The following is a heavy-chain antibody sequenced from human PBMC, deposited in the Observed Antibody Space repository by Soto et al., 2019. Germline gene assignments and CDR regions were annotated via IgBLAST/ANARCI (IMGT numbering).Heavy chain of an antibody. CDR2: IGGSGSSA. Sequence: EGQLLESGGGLVQPGGSLRLSCVASGFTFKNFAMTWVRQAPGKGMEWVSAIGGSGSSANYADSVKGRFTVSRDDSKSTLYLQMSGLRVDDTALYYCAKDAVAYNGEWDWFDLWGQGTLVTVSP. D-gene: IGHD3-10*01. V-gene: IGHV3-23*01. CDR3: AKDAVAYNGEWDWFDL. CDR1: GFTFKNFA. J-gene: IGHJ5*02.